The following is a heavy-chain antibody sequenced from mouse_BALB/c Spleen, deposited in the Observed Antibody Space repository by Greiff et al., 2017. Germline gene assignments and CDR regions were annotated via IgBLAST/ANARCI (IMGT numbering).Heavy chain of an antibody. CDR3: ARVEYGNYVGAMDY. Sequence: EVQLQQSGAELVKPGASVKLSCTASGFNIKDTYMHWVKQRPEQGLEWIGRIDPANGNTKYDPKFQGKATITADTSSNTAYLQLSSLTSEDTAVYYCARVEYGNYVGAMDYWGQGTSVTVSS. J-gene: IGHJ4*01. D-gene: IGHD2-10*02. CDR1: GFNIKDTY. CDR2: IDPANGNT. V-gene: IGHV14-3*02.